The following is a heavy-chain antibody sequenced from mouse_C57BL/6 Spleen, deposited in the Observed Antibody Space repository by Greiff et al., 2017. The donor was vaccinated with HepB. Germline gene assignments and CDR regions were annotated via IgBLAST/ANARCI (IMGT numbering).Heavy chain of an antibody. Sequence: VQLQQSGPELVKPGASVKISCKASGYTFTDYYMNWVKQSHGKSLEWIGDINPNNGGTSYNQKFKGKATLTVDKSSSTAYMELRSLTSEDSAVYYCARPWLRRTGFAYWGQGTLVTVSA. J-gene: IGHJ3*01. V-gene: IGHV1-26*01. CDR3: ARPWLRRTGFAY. CDR2: INPNNGGT. D-gene: IGHD2-2*01. CDR1: GYTFTDYY.